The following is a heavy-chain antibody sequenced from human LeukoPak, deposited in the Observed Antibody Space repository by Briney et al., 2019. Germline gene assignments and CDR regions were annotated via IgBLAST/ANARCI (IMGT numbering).Heavy chain of an antibody. J-gene: IGHJ5*02. CDR2: ISGSGGST. CDR3: AKAAGLGSGWCPNGFDP. CDR1: GFTFSSYA. Sequence: GGSLRLSCAASGFTFSSYAMSWVRQAPGEGLEWVSAISGSGGSTYYADSVKGRFTISRDNSKNTLYLQMNSLRAEDTAVYYCAKAAGLGSGWCPNGFDPWGQGPLVTVSS. V-gene: IGHV3-23*01. D-gene: IGHD6-19*01.